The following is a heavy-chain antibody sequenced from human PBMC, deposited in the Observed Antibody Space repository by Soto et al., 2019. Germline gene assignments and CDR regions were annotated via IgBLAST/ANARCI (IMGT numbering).Heavy chain of an antibody. J-gene: IGHJ4*02. CDR2: ISYSGTT. Sequence: PSETLSLTCIVSGDSISPYYWSWIRQPPGKGLEWIGFISYSGTTNYNPSLKSRVTISVDTSRSQISLKVSSLTAADSAVYYCARGATVTQYDYWGQGTLVTVSS. CDR3: ARGATVTQYDY. CDR1: GDSISPYY. V-gene: IGHV4-59*01. D-gene: IGHD4-17*01.